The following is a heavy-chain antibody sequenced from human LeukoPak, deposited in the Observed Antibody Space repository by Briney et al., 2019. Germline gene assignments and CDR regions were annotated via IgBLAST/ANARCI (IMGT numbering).Heavy chain of an antibody. V-gene: IGHV1-18*01. Sequence: ASVKVSCKASGYTFTSYGISWVRQAPGQGLEWMGWISAYNGNTNYAQKLQGRVTMTTDTSTSTVYMELSSLRSEDTAVYYCARDGPYYYDSSGGFDYWGQGTLVTVSS. CDR2: ISAYNGNT. J-gene: IGHJ4*02. CDR3: ARDGPYYYDSSGGFDY. CDR1: GYTFTSYG. D-gene: IGHD3-22*01.